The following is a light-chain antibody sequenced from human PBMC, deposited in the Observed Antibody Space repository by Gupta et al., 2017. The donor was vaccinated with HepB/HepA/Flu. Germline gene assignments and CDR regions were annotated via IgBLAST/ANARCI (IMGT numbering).Light chain of an antibody. CDR1: SSDVGTYNS. CDR2: DVT. J-gene: IGLJ2*01. CDR3: SSDAGNNNLL. V-gene: IGLV2-8*01. Sequence: ALTQPPSASGSPGQSVTISCTGTSSDVGTYNSLSWYQQHPGKAPKLVIYDVTKRPSGVPDRFSGSKSGNTASLTVSGLQAEEEADYFCSSDAGNNNLLFGGGTKLTV.